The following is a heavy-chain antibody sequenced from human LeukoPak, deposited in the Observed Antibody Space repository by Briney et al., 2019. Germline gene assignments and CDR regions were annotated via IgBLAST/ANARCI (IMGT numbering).Heavy chain of an antibody. CDR1: GFTFSSYA. CDR3: AKGDNYDYVWGSYRRCFDC. Sequence: GGSLRLSCAASGFTFSSYAMSWVRQAPGKGLEWVSAISGSGGTTYYADSVLGRFTISRDNSKNTLFLQTNSLRAEDTAVYYCAKGDNYDYVWGSYRRCFDCWGQGTLVTVSS. CDR2: ISGSGGTT. V-gene: IGHV3-23*01. D-gene: IGHD3-16*02. J-gene: IGHJ4*02.